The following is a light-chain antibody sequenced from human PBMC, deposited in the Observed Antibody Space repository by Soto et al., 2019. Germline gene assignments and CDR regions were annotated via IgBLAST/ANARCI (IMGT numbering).Light chain of an antibody. CDR2: KIS. J-gene: IGKJ1*01. Sequence: DGVMTHTPLCACVSLVHPSSVSCMSMQGLVHRYLITYLSWLQQRPGQPPRLLIYKISNRFSGVPDRFSGSGAGTDFTLKISRVEAEDVGVYYCMQATQFPRTFGRGTKVDIK. CDR1: QGLVHRYLITY. CDR3: MQATQFPRT. V-gene: IGKV2-24*01.